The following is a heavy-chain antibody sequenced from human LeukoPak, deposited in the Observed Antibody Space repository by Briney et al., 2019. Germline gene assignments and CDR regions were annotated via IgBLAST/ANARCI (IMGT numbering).Heavy chain of an antibody. D-gene: IGHD3-22*01. V-gene: IGHV3-53*01. CDR1: GFTVSSIH. CDR2: TYTGGNS. J-gene: IGHJ4*02. CDR3: STTYYYDSSEGY. Sequence: GGSLRLSCAASGFTVSSIHMVWVRQAPGKGLEWVSVTYTGGNSYYADSVKGRFIISRDISKNTLYLQMNSLRAEDSALYYCSTTYYYDSSEGYWGRGTLVTVSS.